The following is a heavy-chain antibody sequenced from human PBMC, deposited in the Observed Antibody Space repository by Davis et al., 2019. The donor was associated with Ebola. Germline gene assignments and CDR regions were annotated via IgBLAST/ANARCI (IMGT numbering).Heavy chain of an antibody. CDR2: INHSGST. D-gene: IGHD6-13*01. J-gene: IGHJ5*02. CDR3: ARRYSISWYDL. CDR1: GGSISSYY. Sequence: MPSETLSLTCTVSGGSISSYYWSWIRQPPGKGLEWIGEINHSGSTNYNPSLKSRVTVSIDTSKNQFSLELNSLTAADTAVYYCARRYSISWYDLWGQGTLVTVSS. V-gene: IGHV4-34*01.